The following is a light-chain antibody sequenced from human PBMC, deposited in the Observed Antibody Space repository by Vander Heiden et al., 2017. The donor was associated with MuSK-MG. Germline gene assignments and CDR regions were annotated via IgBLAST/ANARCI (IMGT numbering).Light chain of an antibody. Sequence: QSVLTQPPSVSGAPGQRVTISCTGSSPNIGAGYDVTWYQQLPGTAPKLLIYGNSNRPSGVPDRFSGSKSGTSASLAITGLQAEDEADYYGQSYDSSLSGWVFGGGTKLTVL. J-gene: IGLJ3*02. CDR3: QSYDSSLSGWV. CDR1: SPNIGAGYD. CDR2: GNS. V-gene: IGLV1-40*01.